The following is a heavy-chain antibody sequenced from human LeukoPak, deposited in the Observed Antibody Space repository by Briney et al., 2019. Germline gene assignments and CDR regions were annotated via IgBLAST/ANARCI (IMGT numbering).Heavy chain of an antibody. CDR3: ATGEGGSYYDSRGYYSDI. CDR1: GFTFSSYE. D-gene: IGHD3-22*01. CDR2: ISSSGTSI. J-gene: IGHJ3*02. V-gene: IGHV3-48*03. Sequence: LPGTSLRLSCAASGFTFSSYEMKWFRQAPGKGLEWVSYISSSGTSIYYADSVKGRFTISRDNAKNSLYLQMNSLRAEDTAVYYCATGEGGSYYDSRGYYSDIWGQGTMVTVSS.